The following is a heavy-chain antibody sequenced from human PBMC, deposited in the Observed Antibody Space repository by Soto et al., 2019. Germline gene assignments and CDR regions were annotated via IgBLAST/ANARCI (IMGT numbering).Heavy chain of an antibody. CDR1: GGSVSSTSYY. CDR3: ARGKRGSSWYRGEEKYYYYGMDV. V-gene: IGHV4-61*01. D-gene: IGHD6-13*01. J-gene: IGHJ6*02. CDR2: IDNSGST. Sequence: SETLSLTCTVSGGSVSSTSYYWSWNRQPPGKGLEWSGYIDNSGSTNYNPSLKSRITFSIYTSKRQFTLKVRSVTAADTAVYYCARGKRGSSWYRGEEKYYYYGMDVWGQGTPVTVSS.